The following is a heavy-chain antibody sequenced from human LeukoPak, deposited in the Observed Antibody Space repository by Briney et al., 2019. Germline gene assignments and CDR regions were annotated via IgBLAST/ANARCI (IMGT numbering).Heavy chain of an antibody. CDR3: ARARPERYCSGGSCSTEMDY. CDR2: IIPIVDIE. V-gene: IGHV1-69*04. CDR1: GDTFSSYA. J-gene: IGHJ4*02. Sequence: SVKVSCKSSGDTFSSYALTWVRQAPGQGLEWMGRIIPIVDIEDYAQKFQGRVTITADKSTSTAFLELSSLRFEDTAVYYCARARPERYCSGGSCSTEMDYWGQGTLVTVSS. D-gene: IGHD2-15*01.